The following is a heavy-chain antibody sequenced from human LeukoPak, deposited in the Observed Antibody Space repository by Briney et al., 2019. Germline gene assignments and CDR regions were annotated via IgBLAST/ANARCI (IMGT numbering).Heavy chain of an antibody. V-gene: IGHV1-24*01. CDR1: GYTLTELS. Sequence: ASVKVSCKVSGYTLTELSMHWVRQAPGKGLEWMGGFDPEDGETIYAQKFQGRVTMTEDTSTDTAYMELSSLRSEDTAVYYYATDTELLRLFDYWGQGTLVTVSS. D-gene: IGHD1-26*01. CDR2: FDPEDGET. J-gene: IGHJ4*02. CDR3: ATDTELLRLFDY.